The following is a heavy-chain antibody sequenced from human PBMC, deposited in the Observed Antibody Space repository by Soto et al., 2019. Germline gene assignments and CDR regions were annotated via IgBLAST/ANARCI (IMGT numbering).Heavy chain of an antibody. V-gene: IGHV1-2*02. CDR3: ARVQRYSSSPQTYYYGMDV. J-gene: IGHJ6*02. D-gene: IGHD6-6*01. CDR1: GYTFTGYY. Sequence: ASVKVSCKTSGYTFTGYYMRWVRQAPGQGLEWMGWINPNSGGTNYAQKFQGRVTMTRDTSISTAYMELSRLRSDDTAVYYCARVQRYSSSPQTYYYGMDVWGQGTTVTVSS. CDR2: INPNSGGT.